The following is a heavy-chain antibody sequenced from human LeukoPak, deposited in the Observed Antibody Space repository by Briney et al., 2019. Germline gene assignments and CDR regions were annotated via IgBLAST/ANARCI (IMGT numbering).Heavy chain of an antibody. Sequence: PSETQSLTCTVSGRSGSSYSARWTRQPPRQGLECIIYMSYSGSYSYNTTLKSRVAMSVVPSKSQLSLKLMSVTAEDTGVYYCARRTRSFSYTYGDGYYYYYMDVWGKGTTVIVS. CDR2: MSYSGSY. CDR1: GRSGSSYS. CDR3: ARRTRSFSYTYGDGYYYYYMDV. V-gene: IGHV4-59*02. D-gene: IGHD5-18*01. J-gene: IGHJ6*03.